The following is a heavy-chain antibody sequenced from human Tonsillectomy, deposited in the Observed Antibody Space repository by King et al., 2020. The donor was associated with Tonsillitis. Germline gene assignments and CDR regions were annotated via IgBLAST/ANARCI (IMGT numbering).Heavy chain of an antibody. CDR1: GFTFSNYG. D-gene: IGHD4-17*01. Sequence: VQLVESGGGVVQPGTSLRLSCAASGFTFSNYGMHWVRQAPGKGLEWVAVIWYDGSTKYYADSVRGRFTISRDNSKNTLYLQVDSLRVEDTAVYYCAESGRGRLTYSRDNSNKTLYLQVASLGVEDTAVYYCARDNYYGDHRIFDYWGPGTLVTVSS. CDR3: AESGRGRLTYSRDNSNKTLYLQVASLGVEDTAVYYCARDNYYGDHRIFDY. V-gene: IGHV3-33*06. J-gene: IGHJ4*02. CDR2: IWYDGSTK.